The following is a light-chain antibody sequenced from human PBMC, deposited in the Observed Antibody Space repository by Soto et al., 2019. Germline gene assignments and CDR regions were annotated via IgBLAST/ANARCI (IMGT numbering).Light chain of an antibody. CDR1: QSVSSNY. J-gene: IGKJ5*01. CDR3: QQYGNSPPET. Sequence: ETVLTQSPGTLSLSPGERSTLSCLASQSVSSNYLAWYQQKPGQAPRLLIYGASSRATGIPDRFSGSGSGTDFTLTISRLEPEDFAVYYCQQYGNSPPETVGQGTRLEIK. CDR2: GAS. V-gene: IGKV3-20*01.